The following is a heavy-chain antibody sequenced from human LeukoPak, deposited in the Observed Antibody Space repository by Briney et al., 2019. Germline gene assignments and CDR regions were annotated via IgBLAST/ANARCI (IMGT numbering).Heavy chain of an antibody. CDR2: IYTSGST. J-gene: IGHJ6*03. Sequence: PSETLSLTCTVSGGSISSYYWSWIRQPAGKGLEWIGRIYTSGSTNYNPSLKSRVTMSVDTSKNQFSLKLSSVTAADTAVYFCARQVYSNYYYYYMDVWGKGTTVTVSS. D-gene: IGHD4-11*01. V-gene: IGHV4-4*07. CDR3: ARQVYSNYYYYYMDV. CDR1: GGSISSYY.